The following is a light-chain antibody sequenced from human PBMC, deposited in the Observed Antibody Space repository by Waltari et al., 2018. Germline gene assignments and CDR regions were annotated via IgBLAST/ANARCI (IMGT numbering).Light chain of an antibody. Sequence: QSALTQPASVSGSPGQSITISCSGTSSDVGGYNSVSWYQHHTGKAPKLVIYDVSSRPSGVSHRYSGSKSGNTASLTISGLQGEDEADYYCSSYTSSGTSSNTRVFGTGTTVTVL. CDR2: DVS. J-gene: IGLJ1*01. V-gene: IGLV2-14*03. CDR1: SSDVGGYNS. CDR3: SSYTSSGTSSNTRV.